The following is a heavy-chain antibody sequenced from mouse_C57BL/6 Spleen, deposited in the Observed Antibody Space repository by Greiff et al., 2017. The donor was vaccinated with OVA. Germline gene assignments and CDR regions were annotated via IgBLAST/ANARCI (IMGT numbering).Heavy chain of an antibody. J-gene: IGHJ1*03. CDR3: ARSRWDEGYFDV. CDR2: IYPGDGDT. Sequence: LVESGPELVKPGASVKISCKASGYAFSSSWMNWVKQRPGKGLEWIGRIYPGDGDTNYNGKFKGKATLTADKSSSTAYMQLSSLTSEDSAVYFCARSRWDEGYFDVWGTGTTVTVSS. D-gene: IGHD4-1*01. CDR1: GYAFSSSW. V-gene: IGHV1-82*01.